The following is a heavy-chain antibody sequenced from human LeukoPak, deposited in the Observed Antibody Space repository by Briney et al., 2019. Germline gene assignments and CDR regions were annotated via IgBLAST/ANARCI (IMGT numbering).Heavy chain of an antibody. Sequence: XAXXXXXEWVANIKEDGSEEYYVDSVKGRFTISRDNAKNSLYLQMKTVRAEDTALYYCARGVLTGIDYMDVWGKGTTVTLSS. V-gene: IGHV3-7*01. CDR2: IKEDGSEE. CDR3: ARGVLTGIDYMDV. D-gene: IGHD1-20*01. J-gene: IGHJ6*03.